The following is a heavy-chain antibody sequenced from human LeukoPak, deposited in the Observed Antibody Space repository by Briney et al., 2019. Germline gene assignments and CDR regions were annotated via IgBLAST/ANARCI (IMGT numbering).Heavy chain of an antibody. J-gene: IGHJ6*02. CDR2: ISGSGGST. CDR1: GFTFNSYA. Sequence: GGSLRLSCAASGFTFNSYAMIWLRQAPGKGLEWVSAISGSGGSTYYADSVKGRFTISRDNSKNTLYLQMNSLIAEDTAVYYCAKDPDIAAAAGYYYYGMDVWGQGTTVTVSS. CDR3: AKDPDIAAAAGYYYYGMDV. D-gene: IGHD6-13*01. V-gene: IGHV3-23*01.